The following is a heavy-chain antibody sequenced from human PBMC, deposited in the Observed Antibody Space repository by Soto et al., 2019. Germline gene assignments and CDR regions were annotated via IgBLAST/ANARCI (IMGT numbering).Heavy chain of an antibody. CDR3: ARAPVGLDTISYFDY. CDR1: GDSVSSVGFH. V-gene: IGHV4-30-4*01. J-gene: IGHJ4*02. CDR2: IYNGGST. D-gene: IGHD3-3*01. Sequence: RSETLSLTCTVSGDSVSSVGFHWAWLRRPPGKGLEWIGYIYNGGSTYYRPSLESRMHMPLDATRNHYSLRLTSVTAADTAVYFCARAPVGLDTISYFDYWGQGKLVTVSS.